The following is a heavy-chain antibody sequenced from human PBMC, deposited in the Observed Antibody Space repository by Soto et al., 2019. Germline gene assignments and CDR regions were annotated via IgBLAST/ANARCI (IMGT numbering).Heavy chain of an antibody. CDR2: ISGHNGNT. CDR1: GYSFTSYG. V-gene: IGHV1-18*04. CDR3: ARHRFNYYDDTVYYYFDY. D-gene: IGHD3-22*01. Sequence: ASVKVSCKVSGYSFTSYGISWVRQAPGQGPEWMGWISGHNGNTNHPQSLQGRVTMTTDTSRNTAYMELRSLRSDDTAVYYCARHRFNYYDDTVYYYFDYWGQGTLVTVSS. J-gene: IGHJ4*02.